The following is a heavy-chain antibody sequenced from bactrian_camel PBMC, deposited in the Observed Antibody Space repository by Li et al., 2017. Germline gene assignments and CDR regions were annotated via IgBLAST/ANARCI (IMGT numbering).Heavy chain of an antibody. CDR1: GDTDCGAM. Sequence: HVQLVESGGDSVWAGGSLTLSCTASGDTDCGAMWCWKRQTPGNEREAVAGIFGGGTTYYDDSVKGRFTIFQDNVKKNILYLHMNSLKPEDSASTTVRQIGRDETTVVNGTKLGVTGARGPRSPSP. V-gene: IGHV3S55*01. CDR3: RQIGRDETTVVNGTKLGVT. J-gene: IGHJ6*01. CDR2: IFGGGTT. D-gene: IGHD5*01.